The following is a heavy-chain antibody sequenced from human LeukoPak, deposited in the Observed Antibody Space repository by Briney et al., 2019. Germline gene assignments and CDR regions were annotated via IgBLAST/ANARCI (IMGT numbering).Heavy chain of an antibody. CDR1: GYTFTDYY. Sequence: ASVKVSCKASGYTFTDYYLHWVRQAPGQGLEWMGWINPNSGGTNYAQKFQGRVTLTRDTSITTAYMELSRLRSDDTAVYWGARGGGYSYDYQAYWGQGTLVTVSS. CDR3: ARGGGYSYDYQAY. V-gene: IGHV1-2*02. D-gene: IGHD5-18*01. J-gene: IGHJ4*02. CDR2: INPNSGGT.